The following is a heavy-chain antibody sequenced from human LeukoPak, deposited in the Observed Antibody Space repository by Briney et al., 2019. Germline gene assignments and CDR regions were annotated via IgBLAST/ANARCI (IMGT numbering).Heavy chain of an antibody. D-gene: IGHD2-2*02. J-gene: IGHJ3*02. CDR2: IYYSGST. CDR1: GGSISSSSYY. V-gene: IGHV4-61*01. Sequence: PSETLSLTCTVSGGSISSSSYYWSWIRQPPGKGLEWIGYIYYSGSTNYNPSLKSRVTISVDTSKNQFSLKLSSVTAADTAVYYCAREIPRRRAFDIWGQGTMVTVSS. CDR3: AREIPRRRAFDI.